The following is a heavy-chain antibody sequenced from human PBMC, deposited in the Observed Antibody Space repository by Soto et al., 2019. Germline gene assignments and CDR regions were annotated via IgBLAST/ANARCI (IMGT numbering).Heavy chain of an antibody. CDR2: ITGSGRDT. CDR1: GFTFSSYV. CDR3: AKNGLDNSPSAIDS. Sequence: GGSLRPSCAASGFTFSSYVLSWVRQAPGKGLDWVSGITGSGRDTYYADSVKGRFTISRDNSKNMEFLQMNSLRAGDTALYYCAKNGLDNSPSAIDSWGPGTLVTVSS. V-gene: IGHV3-23*01. J-gene: IGHJ4*02. D-gene: IGHD2-8*01.